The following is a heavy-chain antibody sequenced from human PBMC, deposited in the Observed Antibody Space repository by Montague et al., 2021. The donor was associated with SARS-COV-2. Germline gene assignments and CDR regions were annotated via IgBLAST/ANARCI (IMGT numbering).Heavy chain of an antibody. CDR1: GFSFSSYE. Sequence: SLRLSCAASGFSFSSYEMNWVRQAPGKGLEWVSYISSSGSTIYYADSVKGRFTISRDNAKNSLYLQMNSLSAEDTAVYYCARVFATVGAMDRNDYWGQGTLVTVSS. V-gene: IGHV3-48*03. D-gene: IGHD1-26*01. J-gene: IGHJ4*02. CDR2: ISSSGSTI. CDR3: ARVFATVGAMDRNDY.